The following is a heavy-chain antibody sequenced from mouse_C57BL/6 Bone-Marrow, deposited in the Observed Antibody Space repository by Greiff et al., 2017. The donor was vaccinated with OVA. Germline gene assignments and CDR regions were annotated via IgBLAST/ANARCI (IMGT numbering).Heavy chain of an antibody. D-gene: IGHD4-1*01. V-gene: IGHV1-75*01. CDR1: GYTFTDYY. J-gene: IGHJ2*01. CDR3: ARSKLTGSSFDY. Sequence: VQLQQSGPELVKPGASVKISCKASGYTFTDYYINWVKQRPGQGLEWIGWIFPGSGSTYYNEKFKGKATLTVDKSSSTAYMLLSSLTSEDSAVDFCARSKLTGSSFDYWGQGTTLTVSS. CDR2: IFPGSGST.